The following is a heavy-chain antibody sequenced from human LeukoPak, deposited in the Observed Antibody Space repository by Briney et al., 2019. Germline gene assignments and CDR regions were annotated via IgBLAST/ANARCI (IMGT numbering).Heavy chain of an antibody. CDR1: GGSFSGGSYY. CDR2: IYTSGST. Sequence: SESLSLTCSVSGGSFSGGSYYWSWIWPPAGKGPEWIGRIYTSGSTNYHPSLKSRVTITVDTSKNQFSLRLSSVTAADTAAYYCARDGTVNWFDPWGQGTLVTVSS. V-gene: IGHV4-61*02. D-gene: IGHD4-17*01. CDR3: ARDGTVNWFDP. J-gene: IGHJ5*02.